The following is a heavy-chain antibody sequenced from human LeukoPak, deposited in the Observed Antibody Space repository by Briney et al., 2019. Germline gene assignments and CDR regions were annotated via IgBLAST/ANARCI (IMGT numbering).Heavy chain of an antibody. J-gene: IGHJ6*03. CDR1: SGSISNYD. Sequence: SETLSLTCTVSSGSISNYDWSWIRQPAGKGLEWIGRIYTSGSTNYNPSLKSRVTMSVDTSKKQFSLKLSSVTAADTAVYYCARLVPTVTTWARYYYYMDVWGKGTTVTISS. CDR2: IYTSGST. CDR3: ARLVPTVTTWARYYYYMDV. V-gene: IGHV4-4*07. D-gene: IGHD4-17*01.